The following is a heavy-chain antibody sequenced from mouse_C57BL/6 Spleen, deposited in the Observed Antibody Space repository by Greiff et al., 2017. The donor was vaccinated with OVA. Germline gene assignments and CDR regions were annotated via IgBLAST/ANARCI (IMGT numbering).Heavy chain of an antibody. CDR2: IYPGSGST. J-gene: IGHJ4*01. V-gene: IGHV1-55*01. CDR3: ARDDGSSFYAMDY. CDR1: GYTFTSYW. Sequence: QVQLQQPGAELVKPGASVKMSCKASGYTFTSYWITWVKQRPGQGLEWIGDIYPGSGSTNYNEKFKSKATLTVDTSSSTADMQLSSLTSEDSAVYYCARDDGSSFYAMDYWGQGTSVTVSS. D-gene: IGHD1-1*01.